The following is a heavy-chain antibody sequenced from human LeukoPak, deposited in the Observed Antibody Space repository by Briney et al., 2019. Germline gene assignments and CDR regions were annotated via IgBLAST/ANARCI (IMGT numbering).Heavy chain of an antibody. CDR3: VVVTEGYFDY. V-gene: IGHV1-69*13. Sequence: SVKVSCKASGGTFSSYAISWVRQAPGQGLEWMGGIIPIFGTANYAQKFQGRVTITADESTSTAYMELSSLRSEDTAVYYCVVVTEGYFDYWGQGTLVTVSS. CDR2: IIPIFGTA. J-gene: IGHJ4*02. CDR1: GGTFSSYA. D-gene: IGHD2-21*02.